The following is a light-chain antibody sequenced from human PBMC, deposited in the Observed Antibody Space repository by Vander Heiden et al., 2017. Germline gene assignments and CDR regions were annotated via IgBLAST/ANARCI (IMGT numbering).Light chain of an antibody. CDR3: SSYTSSSTLG. Sequence: QSTLTQPASVSGSPGQSITISCTGTSSDVGGYNYVSWYQQHPGKAPKLMIYEVRNRPSGVSNRFSGSKSGNTASLTISGLQAEDEADYYCSSYTSSSTLGFGGGTKLTVL. CDR1: SSDVGGYNY. J-gene: IGLJ2*01. CDR2: EVR. V-gene: IGLV2-14*01.